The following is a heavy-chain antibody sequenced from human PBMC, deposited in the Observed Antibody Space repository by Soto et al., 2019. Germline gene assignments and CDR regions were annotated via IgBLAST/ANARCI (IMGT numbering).Heavy chain of an antibody. J-gene: IGHJ4*02. D-gene: IGHD3-10*01. Sequence: QVQLVESGGGVVQPGRSLRLSCAASGFTFSSYGMHRVRQAPGKGLEWVAVISYDGSNKYYADSVKGRFTISRDNSKNTLYLQMNSLRAEDTAVYYCAGPGSYTLNYWGQGTLVTVSS. CDR2: ISYDGSNK. V-gene: IGHV3-30*03. CDR3: AGPGSYTLNY. CDR1: GFTFSSYG.